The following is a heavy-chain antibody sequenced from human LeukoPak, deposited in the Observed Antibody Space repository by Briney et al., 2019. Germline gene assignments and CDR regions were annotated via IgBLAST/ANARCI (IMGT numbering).Heavy chain of an antibody. J-gene: IGHJ6*03. CDR1: GYTFTSYH. D-gene: IGHD1-26*01. V-gene: IGHV1-46*01. CDR3: ARAQGSYYHYYMDV. Sequence: ASVKVSCKASGYTFTSYHLHWVRQAPGQGLEWMGIINPSGGSPDYAQKFQGRVTMTRDMSTSTVNMELSSLRSEDTAVYYCARAQGSYYHYYMDVWGKGTTVTVSS. CDR2: INPSGGSP.